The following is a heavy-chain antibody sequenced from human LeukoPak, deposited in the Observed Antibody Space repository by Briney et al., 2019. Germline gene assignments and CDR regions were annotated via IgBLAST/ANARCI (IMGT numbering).Heavy chain of an antibody. CDR2: ISSSSSYI. V-gene: IGHV3-21*01. Sequence: GGALRLSCAASGFTLRGHAMHWVRQAPGKGLEWVSSISSSSSYIYYADSVKGRFTISRDNAKNSLYLQMNSLRAEDTAVYYCASYYYGSGTSLGYWGQGPLVTVSS. CDR1: GFTLRGHA. J-gene: IGHJ4*02. D-gene: IGHD3-10*01. CDR3: ASYYYGSGTSLGY.